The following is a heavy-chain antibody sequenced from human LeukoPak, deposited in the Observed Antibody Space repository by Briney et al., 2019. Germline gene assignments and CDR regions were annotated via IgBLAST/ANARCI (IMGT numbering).Heavy chain of an antibody. J-gene: IGHJ6*02. CDR3: ARTITMVRSYYYGMDV. V-gene: IGHV3-48*01. Sequence: GGSLRLSCAASGFTFSSYSMNWVRQAPGKGLEWVSYISSSSSTIYYADSVKGRFTISRDNAKNSLYLQMNSLRAEDTAVYYCARTITMVRSYYYGMDVWGQGTTVTVSS. CDR1: GFTFSSYS. D-gene: IGHD3-10*01. CDR2: ISSSSSTI.